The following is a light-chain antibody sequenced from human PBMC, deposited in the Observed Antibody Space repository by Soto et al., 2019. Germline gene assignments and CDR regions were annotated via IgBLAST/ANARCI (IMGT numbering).Light chain of an antibody. CDR2: AAS. V-gene: IGKV1-39*01. Sequence: IQMTQSASSLSASVGDRVTITCRASQSISSYLNWYQQKPGKAPKLLIYAASSLQSGVPSRFSGSGSVTDFTLTISGLEPEDFAVYYCQQYGSSLTCTFGQRTK. CDR1: QSISSY. J-gene: IGKJ1*01. CDR3: QQYGSSLTCT.